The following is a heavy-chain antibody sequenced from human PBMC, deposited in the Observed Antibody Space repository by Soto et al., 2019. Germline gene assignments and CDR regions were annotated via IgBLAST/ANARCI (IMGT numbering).Heavy chain of an antibody. D-gene: IGHD2-2*01. CDR2: IYSGGST. V-gene: IGHV4-61*01. Sequence: SETLSLTCTVSGGFVNSDTHSWSWIRQTPGKRLEWIGFIYSGGSTKNPSLRSRVTMSVDTSKNQFSLKLRSVIAADTAVYHCARFVRSCSATTCSTRADVWGQGITVTVSS. CDR1: GGFVNSDTHS. J-gene: IGHJ6*02. CDR3: ARFVRSCSATTCSTRADV.